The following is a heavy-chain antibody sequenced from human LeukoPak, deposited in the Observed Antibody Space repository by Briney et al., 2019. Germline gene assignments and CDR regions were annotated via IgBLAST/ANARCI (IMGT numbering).Heavy chain of an antibody. J-gene: IGHJ5*02. CDR2: IRYDGSNQ. V-gene: IGHV3-30*02. Sequence: PGRSLRLSCAASGFTFSSYGMHWVRQAPGKGLEWVAFIRYDGSNQHYADSVKGRFTISRDTSKNTLYLQMNTLRAEDTAVYYCAKDRGYWFGPWGQGTLVTVSS. CDR3: AKDRGYWFGP. D-gene: IGHD3-16*01. CDR1: GFTFSSYG.